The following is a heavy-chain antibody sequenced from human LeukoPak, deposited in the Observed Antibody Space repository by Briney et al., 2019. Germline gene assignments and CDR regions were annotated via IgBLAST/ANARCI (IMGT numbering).Heavy chain of an antibody. Sequence: GRSLRLSCAASGFTFSSYGMHWVRQAPGKGLEWVAVIWYDGSNKYYADSVKGRFTISRDNSKNTLYLQMNSLRAEDTAVYYCARDLDYYDSSGYPDYWGQGTLVTVSS. V-gene: IGHV3-33*01. CDR2: IWYDGSNK. J-gene: IGHJ4*02. CDR1: GFTFSSYG. D-gene: IGHD3-22*01. CDR3: ARDLDYYDSSGYPDY.